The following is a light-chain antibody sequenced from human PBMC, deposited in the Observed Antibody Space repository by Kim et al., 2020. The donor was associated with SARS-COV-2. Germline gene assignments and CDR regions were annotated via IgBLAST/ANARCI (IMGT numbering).Light chain of an antibody. CDR1: SSDVGAYNY. V-gene: IGLV2-14*03. CDR3: SSYTSSSNVV. J-gene: IGLJ2*01. CDR2: DVT. Sequence: GQAITISCTGASSDVGAYNYVSWYQQHPGKAPKLMIYDVTKRPSGVSNRFSGSKSGNTASLTISGLQAEDEADYYCSSYTSSSNVVFGGGTQLTVL.